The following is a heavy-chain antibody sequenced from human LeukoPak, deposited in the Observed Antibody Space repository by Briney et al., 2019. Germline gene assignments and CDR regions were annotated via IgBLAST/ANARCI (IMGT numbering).Heavy chain of an antibody. J-gene: IGHJ4*02. V-gene: IGHV4-59*01. D-gene: IGHD3-10*01. CDR3: ARLGLGDYFDN. CDR1: GGSISSYY. CDR2: IYYSGST. Sequence: SETLSLTCTVSGGSISSYYWSWIRQPPGKGLEWIGYIYYSGSTNYNPSLKSRVTISVDTSKNQFSLKLSSVTAADTAVYYCARLGLGDYFDNWGQGPLVTVSS.